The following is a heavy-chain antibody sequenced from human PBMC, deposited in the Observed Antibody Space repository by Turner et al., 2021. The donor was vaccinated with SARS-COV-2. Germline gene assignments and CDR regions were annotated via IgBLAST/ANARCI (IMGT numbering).Heavy chain of an antibody. D-gene: IGHD3-3*01. V-gene: IGHV3-23*01. CDR3: AKAQLGYYLGVDY. CDR1: GFTFSSYV. CDR2: ISVSVGST. J-gene: IGHJ4*02. Sequence: EVQLLESGGGLVQPGGSLRLSCAASGFTFSSYVMSWVRQAPGKGLEWVSSISVSVGSTYYADSVKGRFTISRDNSKNTLYLQMNSLRAEDTAVYYCAKAQLGYYLGVDYWGQGTLVTVSS.